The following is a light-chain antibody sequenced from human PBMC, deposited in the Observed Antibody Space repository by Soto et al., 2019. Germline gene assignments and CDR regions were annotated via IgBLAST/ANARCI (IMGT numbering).Light chain of an antibody. CDR1: QSIRSW. Sequence: DIQMTQSPSTLSASVGDRVTITCRASQSIRSWLAWYQQKPGRAPKLLIFEASSLDTGVPSRFSGSGSGTEFTLTISSLQPDDFATYFCQQYNTYPYTFGPGTKLEIK. J-gene: IGKJ2*01. V-gene: IGKV1-5*03. CDR2: EAS. CDR3: QQYNTYPYT.